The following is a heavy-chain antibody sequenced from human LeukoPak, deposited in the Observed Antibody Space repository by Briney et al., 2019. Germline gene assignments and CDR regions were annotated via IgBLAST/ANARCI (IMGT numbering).Heavy chain of an antibody. CDR1: GHTFTGYY. Sequence: GASVKVSCKASGHTFTGYYMHWVRQAPGQGLEWMGWINPNSGGTNYAQKFQGRVTMTRDTSISTAYMELSRLRSDDTAVYYCARGVTTHPEGGHDAFDIWGQGTMVTVSS. CDR2: INPNSGGT. V-gene: IGHV1-2*02. D-gene: IGHD4-11*01. CDR3: ARGVTTHPEGGHDAFDI. J-gene: IGHJ3*02.